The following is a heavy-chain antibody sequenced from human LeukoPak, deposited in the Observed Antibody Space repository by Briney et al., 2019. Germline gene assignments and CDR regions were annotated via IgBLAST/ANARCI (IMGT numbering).Heavy chain of an antibody. CDR3: AKWGYYDVLTGYYDPDY. V-gene: IGHV3-23*01. Sequence: GASLRLSCAASGFTFSNYAMSWVRQAPGEGLEWVSAITGSGGGTYYADSVKGRFTISRDNSKNTLYLQMNSLRAEDTAVYYCAKWGYYDVLTGYYDPDYWGQGTLVTVSS. CDR2: ITGSGGGT. J-gene: IGHJ4*02. D-gene: IGHD3-9*01. CDR1: GFTFSNYA.